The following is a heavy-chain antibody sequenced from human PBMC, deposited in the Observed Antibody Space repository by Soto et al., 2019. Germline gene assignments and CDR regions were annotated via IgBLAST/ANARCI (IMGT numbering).Heavy chain of an antibody. CDR1: GYIFSDYG. Sequence: QVQVMQSGAEVKKHGDSVKVSCKTSGYIFSDYGINWLRQAPGQGLEWMGWISGYSGNANLAQKFQGRVTMTTDKSTRTAYMELRRLRSDDTAVYYCAKRTSGTTWGESDYWGQGTLVTVSS. V-gene: IGHV1-18*04. CDR2: ISGYSGNA. J-gene: IGHJ4*02. D-gene: IGHD4-17*01. CDR3: AKRTSGTTWGESDY.